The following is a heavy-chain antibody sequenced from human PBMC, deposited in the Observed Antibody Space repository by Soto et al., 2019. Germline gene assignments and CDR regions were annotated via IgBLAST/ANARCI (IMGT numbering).Heavy chain of an antibody. J-gene: IGHJ5*02. CDR2: IYYSGST. D-gene: IGHD6-13*01. Sequence: SETLSLTCTVSGGSISSYYWSWIRQPPGKGLEWIVYIYYSGSTNYNPSPKSRVTISVDTSKNQFSLKLSSVTAADTAVYYCARTYSSSWYYRWFDPWGQGTLVTVSS. CDR1: GGSISSYY. CDR3: ARTYSSSWYYRWFDP. V-gene: IGHV4-59*01.